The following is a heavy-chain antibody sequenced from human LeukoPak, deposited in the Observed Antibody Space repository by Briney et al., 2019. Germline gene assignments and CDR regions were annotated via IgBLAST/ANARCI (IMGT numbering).Heavy chain of an antibody. CDR1: GFSLSTSGVG. J-gene: IGHJ3*02. CDR2: IYWDDDK. V-gene: IGHV2-5*02. Sequence: SGHTLVNPTQTLTLTCTFSGFSLSTSGVGVGWIRHPPGKALEWFALIYWDDDKRYSPSLKSRLTITKDTSKNQVVLTMTNMDPVDTATHYCATLGGVIVAEAFDIWGQGTMVTVSS. CDR3: ATLGGVIVAEAFDI. D-gene: IGHD3-16*02.